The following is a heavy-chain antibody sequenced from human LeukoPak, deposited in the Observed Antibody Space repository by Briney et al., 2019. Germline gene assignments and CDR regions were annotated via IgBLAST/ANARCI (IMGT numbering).Heavy chain of an antibody. CDR2: ISGSGGST. D-gene: IGHD3-10*01. J-gene: IGHJ4*02. Sequence: GGSLRLSCAASGFTFSSYAMSWVRQAPGKGLEWVSAISGSGGSTYYADSVKGRFTISRDNSKNTLYLQMNSLRAEDAAVYYCAKDPMVRGVGPFDYWGQGTLVTVSS. CDR1: GFTFSSYA. V-gene: IGHV3-23*01. CDR3: AKDPMVRGVGPFDY.